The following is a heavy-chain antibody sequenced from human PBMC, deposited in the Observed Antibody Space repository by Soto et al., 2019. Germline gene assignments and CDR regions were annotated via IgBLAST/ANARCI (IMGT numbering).Heavy chain of an antibody. V-gene: IGHV1-3*01. CDR3: ARGGSLYWYFDL. Sequence: ASVKVSCKTSGFTFSSSAVHWVRQARGHRLEWMGWINAGNGNTKYSQKFQGRVTITRDTSASTAYMELSSLRSEDTAVYYCARGGSLYWYFDLWGRGTLVTVSS. CDR2: INAGNGNT. J-gene: IGHJ2*01. CDR1: GFTFSSSA. D-gene: IGHD1-26*01.